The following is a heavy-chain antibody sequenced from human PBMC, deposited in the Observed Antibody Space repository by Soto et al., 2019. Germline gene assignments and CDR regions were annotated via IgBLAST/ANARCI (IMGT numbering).Heavy chain of an antibody. CDR3: ARAGLYYDFWSGSVDWFDP. CDR2: ISSSSSYT. V-gene: IGHV3-21*01. CDR1: GLSVNSYT. Sequence: GGSLRLSCAVSGLSVNSYTFNWVWVRQAPGKGLEWISSISSSSSYTYYADSVKGRFTISRDNAKNSLYLQMNSLRAEDTAVYYCARAGLYYDFWSGSVDWFDPWGQGTLVAVSS. J-gene: IGHJ5*02. D-gene: IGHD3-3*01.